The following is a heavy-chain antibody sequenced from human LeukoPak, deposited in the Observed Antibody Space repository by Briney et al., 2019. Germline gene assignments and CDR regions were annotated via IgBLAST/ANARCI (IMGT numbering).Heavy chain of an antibody. D-gene: IGHD5-12*01. CDR1: GFTFSSCW. V-gene: IGHV3-7*01. CDR3: VRGDIVATPDW. Sequence: GGSLRLSCAASGFTFSSCWMSWVRQAPGKGLEWVANIKHDGSEKYYVDSVKGRFTISRDNTKNSLYLQMSSLRAEDSAIYYCVRGDIVATPDWWGQGTLVTVSS. CDR2: IKHDGSEK. J-gene: IGHJ4*02.